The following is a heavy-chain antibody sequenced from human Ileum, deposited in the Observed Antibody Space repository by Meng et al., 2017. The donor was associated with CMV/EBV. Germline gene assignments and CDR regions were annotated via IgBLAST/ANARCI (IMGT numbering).Heavy chain of an antibody. CDR1: GGSITSGNYY. CDR3: VRQVVAASFDY. J-gene: IGHJ4*02. CDR2: IYYSGSP. D-gene: IGHD2-15*01. Sequence: QVQLQESGPGLVKPSQTLSLTGTVSGGSITSGNYYWSWIRQAPGRGLEWIGYIYYSGSPYYKPSLKSRVPISLDTSKNQFSLNLRSVTATDSAVYYCVRQVVAASFDYWGQGALVTVSS. V-gene: IGHV4-30-4*08.